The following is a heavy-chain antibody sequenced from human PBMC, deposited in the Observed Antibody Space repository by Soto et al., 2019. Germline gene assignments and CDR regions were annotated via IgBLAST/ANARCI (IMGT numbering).Heavy chain of an antibody. CDR1: GGSFSGYY. Sequence: SETLSLTCAVYGGSFSGYYWSWIRQPPGKGLEWIGEINHSGSTNYNPSLKSRVTISVDTSKNQFSLKLSSVTAADTAVYYCAGRSKVTTPLYGMDVWGQGTTVTVSS. V-gene: IGHV4-34*01. J-gene: IGHJ6*02. D-gene: IGHD4-17*01. CDR2: INHSGST. CDR3: AGRSKVTTPLYGMDV.